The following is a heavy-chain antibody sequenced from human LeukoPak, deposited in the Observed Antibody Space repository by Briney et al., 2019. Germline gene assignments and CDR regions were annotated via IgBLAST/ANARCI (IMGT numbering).Heavy chain of an antibody. J-gene: IGHJ4*02. V-gene: IGHV3-30*02. CDR2: IRYDGTSQ. CDR3: AKVGFGWYQIDY. D-gene: IGHD6-19*01. Sequence: GASLRLSCATSGFTLSIYGMHWVRQAPGKGLEWVAFIRYDGTSQYYTDSVKGRFTISRDNSMNTMYLQMNSLRVEDTAVYYCAKVGFGWYQIDYWGQGTLVTVSS. CDR1: GFTLSIYG.